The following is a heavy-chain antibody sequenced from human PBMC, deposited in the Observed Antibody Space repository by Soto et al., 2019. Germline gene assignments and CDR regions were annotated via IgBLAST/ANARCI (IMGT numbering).Heavy chain of an antibody. CDR2: IANKANTYST. D-gene: IGHD2-15*01. V-gene: IGHV3-72*01. CDR1: GLTLSDYY. J-gene: IGHJ4*02. Sequence: EVQLVDSGGALVQPGGSLRLSCAASGLTLSDYYVDWVRQAPGKGLVWVGRIANKANTYSTKYAASVKGRVTISRDESQNSLSLQMNSLKTEDTALYYCTILYVTSSIDYWGQGTLVTVSS. CDR3: TILYVTSSIDY.